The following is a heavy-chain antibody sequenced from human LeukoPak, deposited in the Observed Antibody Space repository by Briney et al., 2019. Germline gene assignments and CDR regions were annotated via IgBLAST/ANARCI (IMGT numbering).Heavy chain of an antibody. CDR3: ARVVVVIAPDAFDI. Sequence: PSETLSLTCAVSGYSISSGYYWGWIQQPQGKALEWIGSIYDSGSIYYNPSLKSRVTISVDTSKNQFSLKLSSVTAADTAVYYCARVVVVIAPDAFDIWGQGTMVTVSS. V-gene: IGHV4-38-2*01. CDR2: IYDSGSI. CDR1: GYSISSGYY. J-gene: IGHJ3*02. D-gene: IGHD2-21*01.